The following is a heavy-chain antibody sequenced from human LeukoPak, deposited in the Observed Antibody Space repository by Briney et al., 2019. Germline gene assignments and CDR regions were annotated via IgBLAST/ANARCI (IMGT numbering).Heavy chain of an antibody. CDR2: IRSKANSYAT. V-gene: IGHV3-73*01. Sequence: GGSLRLSCAASGFTFSGSAMHWVRQASGEGLEWVGRIRSKANSYATAYAASVKGRFTISRDDSKNTAYLQMNSLKTEDTAVYYCTRRIDYVWGRRCDAFDIWGQGTMVTVSS. CDR1: GFTFSGSA. J-gene: IGHJ3*02. D-gene: IGHD3-16*01. CDR3: TRRIDYVWGRRCDAFDI.